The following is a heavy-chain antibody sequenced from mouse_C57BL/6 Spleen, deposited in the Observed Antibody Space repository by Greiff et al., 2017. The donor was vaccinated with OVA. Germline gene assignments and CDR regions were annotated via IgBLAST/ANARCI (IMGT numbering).Heavy chain of an antibody. V-gene: IGHV10-1*01. CDR2: IRSKSNNYAT. J-gene: IGHJ3*01. Sequence: EVKLMESGGGLVQPKGSLKLSCAASGFSFNTYAMNWVRQAPGKGLEWVARIRSKSNNYATYYADSVKDRFTISRDDSESMLYLQMNNLKTEDTAMYYCVRPDYYGSSYAWFAYWGQGTLVTVSA. CDR1: GFSFNTYA. CDR3: VRPDYYGSSYAWFAY. D-gene: IGHD1-1*01.